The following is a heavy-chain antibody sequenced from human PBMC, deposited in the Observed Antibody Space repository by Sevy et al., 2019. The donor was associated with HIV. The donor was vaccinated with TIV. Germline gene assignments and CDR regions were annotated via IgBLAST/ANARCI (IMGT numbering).Heavy chain of an antibody. CDR2: IWYDGSNK. D-gene: IGHD4-17*01. V-gene: IGHV3-33*01. CDR3: ARGPARVTTSYIDY. J-gene: IGHJ4*02. CDR1: GFTFSSYG. Sequence: GGSLRLSCAASGFTFSSYGMHWVRQAPGKGLEWVAVIWYDGSNKYYADSVKGRFTISRDNSKNTLYLQMNSLRAEDTAVYYWARGPARVTTSYIDYWGQGTLVTVSS.